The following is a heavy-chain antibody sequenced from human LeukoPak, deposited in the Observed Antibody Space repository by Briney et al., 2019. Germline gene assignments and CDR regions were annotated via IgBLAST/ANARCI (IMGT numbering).Heavy chain of an antibody. J-gene: IGHJ4*02. CDR3: ARGVYGSGSYYLSYFDY. D-gene: IGHD3-10*01. CDR1: GGSISSYY. V-gene: IGHV4-59*01. CDR2: IYYSGST. Sequence: KPSETLSLTCTVSGGSISSYYWSWIRQPPGKGLEWIGYIYYSGSTNYNPSLKSRVTISVDTSKNQFSLKLSSVTAADTAVYYCARGVYGSGSYYLSYFDYWGQGTLVTVSS.